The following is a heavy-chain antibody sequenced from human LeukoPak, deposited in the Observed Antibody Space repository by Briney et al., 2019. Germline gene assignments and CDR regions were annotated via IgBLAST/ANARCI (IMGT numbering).Heavy chain of an antibody. V-gene: IGHV3-30-3*01. Sequence: GRSLRLSCAASGFTFSSYAMRWVRQAPGKGLEWVAVISYDGSNKYYADSVKGRFTISRDNSKNTLYLQMNSLRAEDTAVYYCAREGSWYEFDYWGQGTLVTVSS. CDR1: GFTFSSYA. CDR2: ISYDGSNK. D-gene: IGHD6-13*01. J-gene: IGHJ4*02. CDR3: AREGSWYEFDY.